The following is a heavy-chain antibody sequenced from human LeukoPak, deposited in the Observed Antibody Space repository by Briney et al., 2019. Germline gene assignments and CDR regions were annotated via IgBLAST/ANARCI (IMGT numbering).Heavy chain of an antibody. V-gene: IGHV3-23*01. CDR2: ISDGGGST. D-gene: IGHD5-24*01. Sequence: GGSLRLSCAASGFTFRSYSMSWVRQAPGKGLEWVSTISDGGGSTCYADSVKGRFTISRDNSKNTLYLQMNSLRAEDTAVYYCARREGGQGYGMDVWGQGTTVAVSS. J-gene: IGHJ6*02. CDR1: GFTFRSYS. CDR3: ARREGGQGYGMDV.